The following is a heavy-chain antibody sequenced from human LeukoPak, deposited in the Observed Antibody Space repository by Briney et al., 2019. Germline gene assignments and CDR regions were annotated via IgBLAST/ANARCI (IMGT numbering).Heavy chain of an antibody. Sequence: PGGSLRLSCAASGFTFSSYSMKWVRQAPGKGLEWVSSVSTSSIYIYYADSVKGRFTISRDNAKNSLYLQMNSLKAEDTAVYYCASPGATVTTGGVVPLYDWGQGTLVTVSS. CDR1: GFTFSSYS. V-gene: IGHV3-21*01. D-gene: IGHD4-17*01. CDR3: ASPGATVTTGGVVPLYD. CDR2: VSTSSIYI. J-gene: IGHJ4*02.